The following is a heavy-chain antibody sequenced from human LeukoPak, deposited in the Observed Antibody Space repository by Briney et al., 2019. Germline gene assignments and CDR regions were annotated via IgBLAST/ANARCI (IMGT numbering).Heavy chain of an antibody. CDR2: IYYSGST. CDR1: GGSISSYY. V-gene: IGHV4-59*08. D-gene: IGHD3-10*01. J-gene: IGHJ4*02. Sequence: PSETLSLTCTVSGGSISSYYWSWIRQPPGKGLEWIGYIYYSGSTNYNPSLKSRVTISVDTSKNQFSLNLNSVTAADTAVYFCARQNGSGSYDYWGQGTLVTVSS. CDR3: ARQNGSGSYDY.